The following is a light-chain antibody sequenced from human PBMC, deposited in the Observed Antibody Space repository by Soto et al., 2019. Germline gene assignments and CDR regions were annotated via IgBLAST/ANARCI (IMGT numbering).Light chain of an antibody. J-gene: IGKJ1*01. CDR2: GAS. Sequence: EIVLTQSPGTLSLSPGERTTLSCRASQSISSSYLAWYQQKPGQAPRLLVYGASSRATGIPDRFSGSGSGTDFTFSISRVEPEDFSLYYCQQYSSTSLTLGQGTKVEIK. V-gene: IGKV3-20*01. CDR3: QQYSSTSLT. CDR1: QSISSSY.